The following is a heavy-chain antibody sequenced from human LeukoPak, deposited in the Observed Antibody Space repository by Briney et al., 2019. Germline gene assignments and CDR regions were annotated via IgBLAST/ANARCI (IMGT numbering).Heavy chain of an antibody. CDR3: ARGGVYYDFWSGYYPPYNWFDP. CDR1: GYTFTSYD. J-gene: IGHJ5*02. D-gene: IGHD3-3*01. CDR2: MNPNSGNT. Sequence: ASVKVSCKASGYTFTSYDINWVRQATGQGLEWMGWMNPNSGNTGYAQKFQGRVTTTRNTSISTDYMELSSLRSEDTAVYYCARGGVYYDFWSGYYPPYNWFDPWGQGTLVTVSS. V-gene: IGHV1-8*03.